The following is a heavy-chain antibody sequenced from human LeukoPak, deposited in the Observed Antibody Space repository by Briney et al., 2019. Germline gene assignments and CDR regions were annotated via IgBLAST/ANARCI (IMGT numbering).Heavy chain of an antibody. V-gene: IGHV3-30*02. CDR2: IWYDGSDK. J-gene: IGHJ4*02. Sequence: PGGSLRLSCGASGFTFSSFGMHWLRQAPGKGLEWVAIIWYDGSDKYYSDSVKGRFTISRDNSKNTLYLQMNSLRAEDTAVYYCAKWKGMEIDYWGQGTLVTVSS. D-gene: IGHD1-1*01. CDR3: AKWKGMEIDY. CDR1: GFTFSSFG.